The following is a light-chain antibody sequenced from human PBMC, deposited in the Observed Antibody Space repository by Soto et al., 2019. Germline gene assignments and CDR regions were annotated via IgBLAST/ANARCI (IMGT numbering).Light chain of an antibody. V-gene: IGKV1-33*01. J-gene: IGKJ5*01. CDR1: QGITNN. CDR2: HAS. Sequence: DIQITHSPASLSASIVERVTITFQASQGITNNLSWYQQKPGKAPNLLIYHASKLAKGVTSRFSGSGSGTDFSFIITSLQREDLATYYCQQYYGLPPLTFGQGTRLEIK. CDR3: QQYYGLPPLT.